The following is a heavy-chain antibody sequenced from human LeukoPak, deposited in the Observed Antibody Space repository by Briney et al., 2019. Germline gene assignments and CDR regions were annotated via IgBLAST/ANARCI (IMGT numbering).Heavy chain of an antibody. Sequence: PSETLSLTCTVSGGSISSSSYYWGWIRQPPGKGLEWFGSIYYSGSTYYNPSLKSRFTISVDTSKNQFSLKLSSVTAADTAVYYCASLLWFGTVGNYYFDYWGQGTLVTVSS. J-gene: IGHJ4*02. V-gene: IGHV4-39*01. D-gene: IGHD3-10*01. CDR2: IYYSGST. CDR1: GGSISSSSYY. CDR3: ASLLWFGTVGNYYFDY.